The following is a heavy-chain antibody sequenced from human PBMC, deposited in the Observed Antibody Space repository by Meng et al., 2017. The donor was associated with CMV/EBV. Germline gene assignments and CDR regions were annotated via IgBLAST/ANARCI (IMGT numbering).Heavy chain of an antibody. J-gene: IGHJ5*02. Sequence: ASVKVSCKASGYTFTGYYMHWVRQAPGQGLEWMGWISAYNGNTNYAQKLQGRVTMTTDTSTSTAYMELRSLRSDDTAVYYCARAEYDFWSGYYPPVDPWGQGTLVTVSS. V-gene: IGHV1-18*04. CDR1: GYTFTGYY. D-gene: IGHD3-3*01. CDR2: ISAYNGNT. CDR3: ARAEYDFWSGYYPPVDP.